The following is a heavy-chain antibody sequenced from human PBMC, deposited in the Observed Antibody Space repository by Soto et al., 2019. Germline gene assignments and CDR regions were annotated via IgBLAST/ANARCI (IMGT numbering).Heavy chain of an antibody. J-gene: IGHJ6*02. V-gene: IGHV5-10-1*01. Sequence: PGESLKISCKGSGYSFTSYWISWVRQMPGKGLEWMGRIDPSDSYTNYSPSFQGHVTISADKSISTAYLQWSSLKASDTAMYYCARYDYGSGSSISYYYYGMDVWGQGTTVTVSS. D-gene: IGHD3-10*01. CDR1: GYSFTSYW. CDR2: IDPSDSYT. CDR3: ARYDYGSGSSISYYYYGMDV.